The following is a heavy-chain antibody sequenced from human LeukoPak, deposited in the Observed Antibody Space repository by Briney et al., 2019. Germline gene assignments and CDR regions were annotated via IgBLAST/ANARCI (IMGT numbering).Heavy chain of an antibody. V-gene: IGHV3-74*01. CDR2: INRDGSST. D-gene: IGHD3-3*01. CDR1: GFTFSSYW. J-gene: IGHJ4*02. CDR3: ARDSVEWYIFDY. Sequence: GGPLRLSCAASGFTFSSYWMHWVRQAPGKGPVWVARINRDGSSTAYADSVKGRFTISKDNAKNTLYLLMNSLRAEDTAVYYCARDSVEWYIFDYWGQGTLVTVSS.